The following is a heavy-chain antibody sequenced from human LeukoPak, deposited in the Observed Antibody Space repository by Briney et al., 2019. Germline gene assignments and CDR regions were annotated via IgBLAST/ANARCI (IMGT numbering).Heavy chain of an antibody. D-gene: IGHD3-16*01. CDR3: ASGPPVRLGELDY. J-gene: IGHJ4*02. CDR1: GSTFSSSY. V-gene: IGHV1-46*01. CDR2: INPSVDGT. Sequence: GASVKISCKASGSTFSSSYFHWVRQAPGKGLEWMAIINPSVDGTNYAQRFQDRLTMTSDTSTSTVYMELSTLRSEDTAVYYCASGPPVRLGELDYWGQGTLVTVSS.